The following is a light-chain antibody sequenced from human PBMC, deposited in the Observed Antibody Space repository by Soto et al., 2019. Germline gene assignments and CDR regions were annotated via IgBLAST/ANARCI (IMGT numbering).Light chain of an antibody. CDR2: DVS. J-gene: IGLJ1*01. CDR1: SSDVGGYNY. Sequence: QAVVTQPASVSGSPGQSITISCTGTSSDVGGYNYVSWYQQHPGKAPKLMIYDVSNRPSGVSNRFSGSKSGNTASLTISGLQAEDEADYYCSSYRSSSTRVFGTGTTRTVL. V-gene: IGLV2-14*01. CDR3: SSYRSSSTRV.